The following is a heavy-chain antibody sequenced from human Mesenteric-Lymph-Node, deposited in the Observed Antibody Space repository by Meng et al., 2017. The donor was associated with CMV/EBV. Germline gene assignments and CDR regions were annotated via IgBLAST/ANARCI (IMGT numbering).Heavy chain of an antibody. CDR2: IDVDGRDT. CDR3: ARDLPHNWLDP. V-gene: IGHV3-74*01. J-gene: IGHJ5*02. CDR1: GCTFSNYW. Sequence: GGSLRLSCAVSGCTFSNYWMYWVRQAPGKGLVWVSRIDVDGRDTYADFVKGRFTVSRDNAKNTLYLQMSSLRAEDTAVYYCARDLPHNWLDPWGQGTLVTVSS.